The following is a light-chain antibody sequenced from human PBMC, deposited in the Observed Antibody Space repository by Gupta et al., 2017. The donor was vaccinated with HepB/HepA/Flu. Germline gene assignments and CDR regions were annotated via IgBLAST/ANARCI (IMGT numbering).Light chain of an antibody. CDR2: AAS. J-gene: IGKJ3*01. Sequence: DLQITQSPSSLSASVGDRVPITCRASQGISNYLAWYQQKPVKVPNFLPYAASILHSGIPSRFSGSGSGTDFTLTISSLQPEDVATYLCQEYKRAPFTFGPGTKLQIK. CDR3: QEYKRAPFT. CDR1: QGISNY. V-gene: IGKV1-27*01.